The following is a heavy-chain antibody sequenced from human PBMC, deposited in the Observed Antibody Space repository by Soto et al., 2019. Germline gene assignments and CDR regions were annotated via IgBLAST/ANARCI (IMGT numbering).Heavy chain of an antibody. J-gene: IGHJ4*02. D-gene: IGHD3-10*01. V-gene: IGHV3-30*18. Sequence: QVQLVESGGGVVQPGRSLRLSCAASGFIFSNYGMHWVRQAPGKGLEWVAVISYDGTNKYYVDSVKGRFTISRDNSKNTLYLQIHTMRPEDAAVYDCAKEHGSGSYPRHWGQGILVTVSS. CDR1: GFIFSNYG. CDR2: ISYDGTNK. CDR3: AKEHGSGSYPRH.